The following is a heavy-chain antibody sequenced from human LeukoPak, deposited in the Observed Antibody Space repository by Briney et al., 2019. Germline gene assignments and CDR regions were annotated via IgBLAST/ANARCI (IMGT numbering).Heavy chain of an antibody. CDR2: ISAYNGNT. V-gene: IGHV1-18*01. Sequence: ASVKVSCKASGYTFTSYGISWVRQAPGQGLEWMGWISAYNGNTNYAQKLQGRVTMTRNTSISTAYMELSNLRSEANAVYYCEGRIGYSSSWLLRAVAFDIWGQGTMVTVSS. J-gene: IGHJ3*02. D-gene: IGHD6-13*01. CDR3: EGRIGYSSSWLLRAVAFDI. CDR1: GYTFTSYG.